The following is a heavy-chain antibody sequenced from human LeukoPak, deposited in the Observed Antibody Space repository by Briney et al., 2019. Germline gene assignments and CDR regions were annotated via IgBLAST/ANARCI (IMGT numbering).Heavy chain of an antibody. D-gene: IGHD2-15*01. CDR3: AKQYCSGGRCHFDY. CDR2: IRSKANSYAT. J-gene: IGHJ4*02. V-gene: IGHV3-73*01. Sequence: GGSLRLSCAASGLTFSGSAMHWVGQASGKGLEWVGRIRSKANSYATEYAASVKARFTISRDDSKNTAYLQMNSLKTEDTAVYYCAKQYCSGGRCHFDYWGQGTLVTVSS. CDR1: GLTFSGSA.